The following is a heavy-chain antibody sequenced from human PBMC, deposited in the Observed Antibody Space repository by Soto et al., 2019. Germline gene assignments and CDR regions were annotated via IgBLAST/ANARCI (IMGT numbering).Heavy chain of an antibody. J-gene: IGHJ6*02. CDR2: IYYSGST. Sequence: SETLSLTCTVSGGSISSYYWSWIRQPPGKGLEWIGYIYYSGSTNYNPSLKSRVTISVDTSKNQFSLKLSSVTAADTAVYYCARMAAAHLYYYYRMDVWGQGTTVTVSS. V-gene: IGHV4-59*01. D-gene: IGHD6-13*01. CDR3: ARMAAAHLYYYYRMDV. CDR1: GGSISSYY.